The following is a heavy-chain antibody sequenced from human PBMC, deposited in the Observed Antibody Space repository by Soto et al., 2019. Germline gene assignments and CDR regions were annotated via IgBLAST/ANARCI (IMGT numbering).Heavy chain of an antibody. CDR2: INHSGST. V-gene: IGHV4-34*01. CDR1: GGSFSGYY. CDR3: ARGVVVTGNFDS. J-gene: IGHJ4*01. Sequence: PSETLSLTCAVYGGSFSGYYWSWIRQPPGKGLEWIGEINHSGSTNYTPSLKSRVTISVDTSKNPFSLKLSSVTAADTAVYYCARGVVVTGNFDSWAHGTLVTVSS.